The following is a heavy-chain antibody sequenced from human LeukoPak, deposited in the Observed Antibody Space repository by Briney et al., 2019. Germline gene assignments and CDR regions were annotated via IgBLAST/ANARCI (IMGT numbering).Heavy chain of an antibody. CDR2: INHSGST. J-gene: IGHJ6*02. Sequence: SETLSLTCAVYGGSFSGYYWSWIRQPPGKGLEWIGEINHSGSTNYNPSLKSRVTISVDTSKNQFSLKLSSVTAADTAVYYCARGRGTYYYYYGMDVWGQGTTVTVSS. V-gene: IGHV4-34*01. CDR3: ARGRGTYYYYYGMDV. D-gene: IGHD2-15*01. CDR1: GGSFSGYY.